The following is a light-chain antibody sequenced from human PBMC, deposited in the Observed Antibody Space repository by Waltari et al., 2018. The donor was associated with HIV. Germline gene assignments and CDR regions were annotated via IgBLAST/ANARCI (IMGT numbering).Light chain of an antibody. Sequence: QSALTQPASVSGSPGQPTTISCTGTNSDIGGYTYVSWYQQHPGRAPKLLMYEVTHRPSGISSRFSGSKSGNTASMTISGLQAEDEADYYCSSYTTTSTILFGGGTKVTVL. CDR1: NSDIGGYTY. V-gene: IGLV2-14*01. CDR2: EVT. CDR3: SSYTTTSTIL. J-gene: IGLJ3*02.